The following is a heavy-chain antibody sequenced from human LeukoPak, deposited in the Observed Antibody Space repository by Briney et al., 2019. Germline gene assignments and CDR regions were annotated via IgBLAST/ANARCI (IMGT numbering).Heavy chain of an antibody. D-gene: IGHD3-10*01. V-gene: IGHV3-23*01. CDR1: GITVSNYG. Sequence: GGSLRLSCVVSGITVSNYGMSWVRQAPGEGLEWGSGISESGGGTNYADSVKGRFFISRDNAKNMVYLNMNSLRAEDTAVYFCARRRVVIRRVILIGFHKEAYYFDYWGQGVLVTVSS. CDR3: ARRRVVIRRVILIGFHKEAYYFDY. CDR2: ISESGGGT. J-gene: IGHJ4*02.